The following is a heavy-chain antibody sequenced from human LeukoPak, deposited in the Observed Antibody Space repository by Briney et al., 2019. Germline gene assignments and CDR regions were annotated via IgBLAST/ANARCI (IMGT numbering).Heavy chain of an antibody. CDR1: GYTFTSYG. V-gene: IGHV1-18*01. Sequence: ASVTVSCKASGYTFTSYGISRVRQAPGQGLEWMGWISANNGDTDYPPKLQDRVTMTTDTYTSTAYMELRSLRSDDTAMYYCARESYETREDYWGQGTLVTVSS. CDR2: ISANNGDT. CDR3: ARESYETREDY. D-gene: IGHD3-22*01. J-gene: IGHJ4*02.